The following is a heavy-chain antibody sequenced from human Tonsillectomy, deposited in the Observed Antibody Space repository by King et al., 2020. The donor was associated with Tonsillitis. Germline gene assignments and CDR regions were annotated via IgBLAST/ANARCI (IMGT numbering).Heavy chain of an antibody. D-gene: IGHD3-9*01. V-gene: IGHV3-20*04. Sequence: VQLVESGGGVVRPGGSLRLSCVGSGFKFDNFGLSWVRQSPGRGLEWVSGITWNGMRTAYAASVKGRFTISRDNSKNSLYLQLSSLRVEDTAFYYCVRQAGYFERRFDPWGQGTLV. J-gene: IGHJ5*02. CDR2: ITWNGMRT. CDR1: GFKFDNFG. CDR3: VRQAGYFERRFDP.